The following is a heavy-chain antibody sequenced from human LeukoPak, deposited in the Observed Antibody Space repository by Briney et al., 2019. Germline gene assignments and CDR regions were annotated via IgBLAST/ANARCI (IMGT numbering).Heavy chain of an antibody. CDR2: IYYSGST. Sequence: SETLSLTCTVSGGSISSSSYYWGWIRQPPGKGLEWIGSIYYSGSTYYNPSLKSRVTISVDTSKNQFSLKLSSVTAADTAVYYCASGAAAGTKGHWFDPWGQGTLVTVSS. V-gene: IGHV4-39*01. CDR1: GGSISSSSYY. D-gene: IGHD6-13*01. J-gene: IGHJ5*02. CDR3: ASGAAAGTKGHWFDP.